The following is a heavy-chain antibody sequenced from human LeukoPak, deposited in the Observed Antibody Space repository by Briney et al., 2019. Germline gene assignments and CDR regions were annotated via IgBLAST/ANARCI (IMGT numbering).Heavy chain of an antibody. CDR2: ISGYNGNT. D-gene: IGHD4-11*01. J-gene: IGHJ6*02. V-gene: IGHV1-18*01. CDR1: GYTFSNYG. Sequence: VASVKVSCKASGYTFSNYGITWLRQAPGQGLECMGWISGYNGNTNYAQRLQDRVTMTTDTSTSTAYMELRSLRSDDTAVYYCAKFMTTINLFNYYTMDVWGQGTTVTVSS. CDR3: AKFMTTINLFNYYTMDV.